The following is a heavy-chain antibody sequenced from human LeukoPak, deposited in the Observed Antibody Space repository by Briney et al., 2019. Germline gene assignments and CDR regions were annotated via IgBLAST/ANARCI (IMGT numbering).Heavy chain of an antibody. V-gene: IGHV3-23*01. CDR2: ISGSGDST. D-gene: IGHD3-3*01. J-gene: IGHJ6*02. CDR1: GFTFSTYA. CDR3: AREGYHYDFWSGYSYYGMDV. Sequence: GGSLRLSCAASGFTFSTYAMNWVRQAPGKGLEWVSGISGSGDSTYSAGSVKGQFTISRDNSKNMLYLQMNSLRADDTAVYYCAREGYHYDFWSGYSYYGMDVWGQGTTVTVSS.